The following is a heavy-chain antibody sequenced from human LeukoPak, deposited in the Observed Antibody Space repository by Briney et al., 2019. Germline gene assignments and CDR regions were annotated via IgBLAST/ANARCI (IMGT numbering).Heavy chain of an antibody. Sequence: GESLKISCRGSESSFSAYWLGWVRQMPGKGLEWMGIIYPGDSDTRYSPSFQGQVTISADKSISTAYLRWSSLKASDTAMYYCARQEDLFDYWGQGTLVTVSS. CDR2: IYPGDSDT. CDR3: ARQEDLFDY. V-gene: IGHV5-51*01. CDR1: ESSFSAYW. J-gene: IGHJ4*02.